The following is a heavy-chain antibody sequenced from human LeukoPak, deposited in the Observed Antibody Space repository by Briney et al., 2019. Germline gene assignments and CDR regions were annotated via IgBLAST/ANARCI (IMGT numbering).Heavy chain of an antibody. D-gene: IGHD3-3*01. CDR2: IYFKST. V-gene: IGHV4-59*01. CDR1: GGSISTFS. Sequence: SETLSLTCTVSGGSISTFSWSWIRQSPGKGLEWIGSIYFKSTNYNHSLNSRVAISVDTSKNKYSLRLVSVITAATAVYYCARGNTLDSWMQYWGQGTLVTVSS. CDR3: ARGNTLDSWMQY. J-gene: IGHJ4*02.